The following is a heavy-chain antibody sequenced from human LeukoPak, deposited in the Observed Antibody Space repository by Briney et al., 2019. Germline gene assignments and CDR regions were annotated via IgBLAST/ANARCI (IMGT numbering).Heavy chain of an antibody. D-gene: IGHD2-8*02. Sequence: GGSLRLSCAASGFTFSSYAMSWVRQAPGKGLEWVSAISGSGGSTYYADSVKGRFTISRDNSKNTLYLQMDSLRVDDSAVYYCARAEHYGNRKGTVGVYFDLWGRGTLVTVSS. CDR1: GFTFSSYA. J-gene: IGHJ2*01. CDR3: ARAEHYGNRKGTVGVYFDL. CDR2: ISGSGGST. V-gene: IGHV3-23*01.